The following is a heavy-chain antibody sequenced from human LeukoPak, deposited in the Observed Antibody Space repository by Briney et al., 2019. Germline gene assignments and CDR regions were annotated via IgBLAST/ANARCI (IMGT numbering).Heavy chain of an antibody. V-gene: IGHV4-59*08. Sequence: SETLSLTCTVSGGSIRSFFWSWLRQPPGKPLEWLGHIYHTGSTNYNPSFKSRLTISVDMSKNLFSLKLSSVTAADTAVYFCAGQTSDTSSDRYFQHWGQGTLVTVSS. D-gene: IGHD6-6*01. J-gene: IGHJ1*01. CDR1: GGSIRSFF. CDR3: AGQTSDTSSDRYFQH. CDR2: IYHTGST.